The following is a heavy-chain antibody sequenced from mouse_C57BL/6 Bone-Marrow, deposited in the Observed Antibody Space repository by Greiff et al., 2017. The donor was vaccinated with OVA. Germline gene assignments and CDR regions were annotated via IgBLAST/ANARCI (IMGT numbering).Heavy chain of an antibody. V-gene: IGHV1-50*01. D-gene: IGHD2-4*01. J-gene: IGHJ2*01. CDR2: IDPSDSYT. Sequence: QVQLQQPGAELVKPGASVKLSCKASGYTFTSYWMQWVKQRPGQGLEWIGEIDPSDSYTNYNQKFKGKATLTVDTSSSTAYMQLISLTSEDAAVYYCARDYYYESYYFDYWGQGTTLTASS. CDR1: GYTFTSYW. CDR3: ARDYYYESYYFDY.